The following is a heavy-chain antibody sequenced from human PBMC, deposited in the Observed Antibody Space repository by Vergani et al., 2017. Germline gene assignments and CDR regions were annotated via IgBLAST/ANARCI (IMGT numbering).Heavy chain of an antibody. Sequence: EVQLLEPGGNLIQLGGSLRLSCGAPGFTSSSYAMTWVRLAPGKGLHWVSAISGSGGNTLYTDSVKGRFTISRDNSKDTLYLQMNSLRVEDTAVYYCAEDLGGCNSISCSYYMDVWGKGTTVTV. CDR2: ISGSGGNT. J-gene: IGHJ6*03. CDR1: GFTSSSYA. D-gene: IGHD2/OR15-2a*01. CDR3: AEDLGGCNSISCSYYMDV. V-gene: IGHV3-23*01.